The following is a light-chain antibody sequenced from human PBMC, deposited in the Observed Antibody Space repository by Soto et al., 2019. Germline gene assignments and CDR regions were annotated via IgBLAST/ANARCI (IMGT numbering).Light chain of an antibody. J-gene: IGKJ5*01. CDR3: QQSYSTLIT. CDR1: QSISSY. V-gene: IGKV1-39*01. CDR2: AAS. Sequence: IQMTQSPSSLSASVGDRVTITFRASQSISSYLNWYQQKPGKAPKLLIYAASSLQSGVPSRFSGSGSGTDFTLTISSLQPEDFATYYCQQSYSTLITFGQRTRLEIK.